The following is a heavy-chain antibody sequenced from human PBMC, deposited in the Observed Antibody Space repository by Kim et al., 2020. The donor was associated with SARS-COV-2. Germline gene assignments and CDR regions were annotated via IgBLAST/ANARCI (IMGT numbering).Heavy chain of an antibody. V-gene: IGHV1-46*01. Sequence: ASVKVSCKASGYTFTSYYMHWVRQAPGQGLEWMGIINPSGGSTSYAQKFQGRVTMTRDTSTSTVYMELSSLRSEDTAVYYCARDLSKYQLLRIAAARYYGMDVWGQGTTVTVSS. CDR3: ARDLSKYQLLRIAAARYYGMDV. D-gene: IGHD2-2*01. CDR2: INPSGGST. CDR1: GYTFTSYY. J-gene: IGHJ6*02.